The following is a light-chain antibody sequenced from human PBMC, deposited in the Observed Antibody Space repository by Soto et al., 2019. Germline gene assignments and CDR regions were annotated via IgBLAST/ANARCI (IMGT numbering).Light chain of an antibody. V-gene: IGKV1-9*01. CDR1: QSMDTA. Sequence: VASFVGERVTITCRASQSMDTALAGHQQKPGKAPNLLIYAASSLQSGVPSRFSGSGSGTEFTLTVSSLQPEDLATYYWQQLKTFPLTFG. CDR3: QQLKTFPLT. J-gene: IGKJ4*01. CDR2: AAS.